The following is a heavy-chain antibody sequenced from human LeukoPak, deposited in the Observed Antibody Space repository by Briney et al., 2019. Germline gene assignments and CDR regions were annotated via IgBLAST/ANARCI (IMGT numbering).Heavy chain of an antibody. CDR3: ARVRLGYHFDY. V-gene: IGHV4-59*01. Sequence: SETLSLTCTVSGGSISSYYWSWIRQPPGKGLEWIANIFYSGSPNYNPSLKSRVTISFDTSKNQFSLKLSSVTAADTAVYYCARVRLGYHFDYWGQGTLVTVSS. J-gene: IGHJ4*02. CDR1: GGSISSYY. D-gene: IGHD3-16*01. CDR2: IFYSGSP.